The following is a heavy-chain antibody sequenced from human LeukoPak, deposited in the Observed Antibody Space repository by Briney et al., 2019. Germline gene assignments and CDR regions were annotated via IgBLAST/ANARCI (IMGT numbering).Heavy chain of an antibody. D-gene: IGHD1-26*01. CDR1: GFTFSSYG. CDR2: ISYDGSNK. J-gene: IGHJ4*02. CDR3: AKGRTGHDSGSYYSDDY. V-gene: IGHV3-30*18. Sequence: QTGGSLRLSCAASGFTFSSYGMHWVRQAPGKGLEWVAVISYDGSNKYYADSVKGRFTISRDNSKNTLYLQMNSLRAEDTAVYYCAKGRTGHDSGSYYSDDYWGQGTLVTVSS.